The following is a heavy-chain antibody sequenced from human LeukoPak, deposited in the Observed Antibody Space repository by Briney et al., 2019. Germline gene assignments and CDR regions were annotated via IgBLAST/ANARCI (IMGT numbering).Heavy chain of an antibody. J-gene: IGHJ4*02. V-gene: IGHV4-30-2*01. D-gene: IGHD5-12*01. CDR2: IYRSGST. CDR1: GGSISSGGYS. CDR3: ARGGESVATYYFDY. Sequence: SETLSLTCAVSGGSISSGGYSWSWIRQPPGKGLEWIVYIYRSGSTYYNPSLKSRVTISVDRSKNQFSLKLSSVTAADTAVYYCARGGESVATYYFDYWGQGTLVTVSS.